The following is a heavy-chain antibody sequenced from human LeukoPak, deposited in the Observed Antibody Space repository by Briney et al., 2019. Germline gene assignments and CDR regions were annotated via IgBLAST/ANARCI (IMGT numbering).Heavy chain of an antibody. CDR1: GFTFSSYA. V-gene: IGHV3-23*01. CDR3: AKDRGYSFDY. CDR2: IDSSGAKI. Sequence: GGSLRLSCAASGFTFSSYAMSWVRQAPGKGLEWVSAIDSSGAKIYYADSVKGRFTISRDNSKNSLYLQMNSLRAEDAAVHYCAKDRGYSFDYWGQGTLVTVSS. J-gene: IGHJ4*02. D-gene: IGHD3-10*01.